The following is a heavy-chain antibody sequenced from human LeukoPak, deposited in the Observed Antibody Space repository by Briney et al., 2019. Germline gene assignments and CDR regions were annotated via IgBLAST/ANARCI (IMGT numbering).Heavy chain of an antibody. CDR2: INHSGST. CDR1: GGSISSSNW. Sequence: SETLSLTCAVSGGSISSSNWWSWIRQPPGKGLEWIGEINHSGSTNYNPSLKSRVTISVDTSKNQFSLKLSSVTAADTAVYYCARGHGVPEFFDYWGQGTLVTVSS. V-gene: IGHV4-4*02. CDR3: ARGHGVPEFFDY. D-gene: IGHD4-17*01. J-gene: IGHJ4*02.